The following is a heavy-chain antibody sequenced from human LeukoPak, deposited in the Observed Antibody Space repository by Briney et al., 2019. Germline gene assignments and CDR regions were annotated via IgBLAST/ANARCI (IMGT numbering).Heavy chain of an antibody. CDR1: DGSISGSGFY. Sequence: SETLSLTCTVSDGSISGSGFYWGWIRQRPGKGLEWIGSIYYSGNTYYNPSLKSRVTISVDTSENQFSLKLSSVTAADTAVYYCAGRDFYYFDYWGQGTLVTVSS. CDR2: IYYSGNT. CDR3: AGRDFYYFDY. J-gene: IGHJ4*02. V-gene: IGHV4-39*01.